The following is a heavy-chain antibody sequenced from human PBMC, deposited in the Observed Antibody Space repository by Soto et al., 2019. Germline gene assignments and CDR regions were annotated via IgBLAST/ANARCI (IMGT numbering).Heavy chain of an antibody. CDR1: GYTFSTYY. J-gene: IGHJ4*02. D-gene: IGHD4-4*01. Sequence: QVQLVQSGAEVKKPGASVKVSCKASGYTFSTYYMHWVRQAPGQGYEWMGIINPSGGSTTYAQKFQGRFTMTRDTSTTTVYMELSSLKSEDTAVYYCARYDYNGYYFDYWGQGNLVTVSS. CDR2: INPSGGST. V-gene: IGHV1-46*01. CDR3: ARYDYNGYYFDY.